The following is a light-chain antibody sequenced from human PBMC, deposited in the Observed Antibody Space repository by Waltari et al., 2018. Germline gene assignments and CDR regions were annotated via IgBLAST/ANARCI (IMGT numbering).Light chain of an antibody. Sequence: QSALTQPASVSGSPGQSITISCTGPRRHVGDYDWVSWYQQHPGKAPKVVIFDVSYRPSGVSNRFSGSKSGNTASLTISGLQAEDEADYYCTSYTSRHSLVFGTGTKVTVL. CDR1: RRHVGDYDW. CDR2: DVS. CDR3: TSYTSRHSLV. J-gene: IGLJ1*01. V-gene: IGLV2-14*03.